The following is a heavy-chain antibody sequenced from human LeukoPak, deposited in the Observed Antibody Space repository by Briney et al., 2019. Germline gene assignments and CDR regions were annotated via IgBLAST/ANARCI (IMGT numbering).Heavy chain of an antibody. CDR1: GFTFSSYG. D-gene: IGHD3-3*01. CDR3: AKDVGEDFWSGYYYYYYYMDV. Sequence: GGSLRLSCAASGFTFSSYGMHWVRQAPGKGLEWVAFIRYDGSNKYYADSVKGRFTISRDNSKNTLYLQMNSLRAEDTAVYYCAKDVGEDFWSGYYYYYYYMDVWGKGTTVTVSS. CDR2: IRYDGSNK. J-gene: IGHJ6*03. V-gene: IGHV3-30*02.